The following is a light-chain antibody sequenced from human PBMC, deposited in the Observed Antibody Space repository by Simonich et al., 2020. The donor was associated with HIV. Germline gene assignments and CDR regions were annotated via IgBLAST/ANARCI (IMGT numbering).Light chain of an antibody. CDR1: QSLLSSNGYNY. CDR2: LGS. Sequence: DIVMTQSPLSLPVTPGEPASISCRSSQSLLSSNGYNYLDWYLQKPGQSPQLLIYLGSNRASGVPDRFSCSGSGTDFTLKISRVEAEDVGVYYCMQARQTPFTFGPGTKVDIK. J-gene: IGKJ3*01. CDR3: MQARQTPFT. V-gene: IGKV2-28*01.